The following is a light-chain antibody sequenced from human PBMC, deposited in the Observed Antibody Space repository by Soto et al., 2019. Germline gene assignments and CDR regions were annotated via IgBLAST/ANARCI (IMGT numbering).Light chain of an antibody. CDR1: SSDVGGYNY. J-gene: IGLJ1*01. Sequence: QSALTQPASVSGSPGQSITISCTGTSSDVGGYNYVSWYQHHPGKAPKLMIYDVSNRPSGVSNRFSGSKSGNTASLTISGLQPEDEADYYCSSYKTSNTRQIGFGNGTKVTVL. CDR3: SSYKTSNTRQIG. V-gene: IGLV2-14*03. CDR2: DVS.